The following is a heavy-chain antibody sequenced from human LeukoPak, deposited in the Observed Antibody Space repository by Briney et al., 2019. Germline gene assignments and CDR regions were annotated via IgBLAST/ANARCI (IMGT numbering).Heavy chain of an antibody. CDR3: ARPYDSNRDHSGYGY. CDR2: INQDGDEE. CDR1: GFSFSNYW. D-gene: IGHD5-12*01. V-gene: IGHV3-7*02. Sequence: GGSLRLSCATSGFSFSNYWMSWVRQAPRKGLEWVANINQDGDEEYYVDSVKGRFTISRDNAKNSLDLQMHSLRAEDTAIYYCARPYDSNRDHSGYGYWGRGTLVTVSS. J-gene: IGHJ4*02.